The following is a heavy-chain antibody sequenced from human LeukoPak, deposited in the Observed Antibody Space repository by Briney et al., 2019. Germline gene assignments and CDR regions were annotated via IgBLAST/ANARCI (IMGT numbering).Heavy chain of an antibody. J-gene: IGHJ4*02. V-gene: IGHV3-15*01. D-gene: IGHD3-22*01. CDR1: GGSISSYY. CDR3: TTGPGYYDGSDYFDY. Sequence: ETLSLTCIVSGGSISSYYWSWVRQAPGKGLEWVGRIKSKTDGGTTDYAAPVKGRFTISRDDSKNTLYLQMNSLKTEDTAVYYCTTGPGYYDGSDYFDYWGQGTLVTVSS. CDR2: IKSKTDGGTT.